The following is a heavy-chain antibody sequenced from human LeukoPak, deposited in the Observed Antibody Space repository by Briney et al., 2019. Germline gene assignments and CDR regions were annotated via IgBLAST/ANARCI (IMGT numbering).Heavy chain of an antibody. V-gene: IGHV4-39*02. D-gene: IGHD2-2*01. CDR1: GGSISSSSYY. CDR3: AKEARTLEPAGRDY. CDR2: IYYSGAT. J-gene: IGHJ4*02. Sequence: SETLSLTCTVSGGSISSSSYYWGWIRQPPGKGLEWIGSIYYSGATQYNPSLKSRVTISVDTSKNQFSLKLNSVTATDTAVYYCAKEARTLEPAGRDYWGQGTLVTVSS.